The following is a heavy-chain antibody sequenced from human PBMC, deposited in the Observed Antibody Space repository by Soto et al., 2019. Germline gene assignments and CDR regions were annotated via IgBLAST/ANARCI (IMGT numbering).Heavy chain of an antibody. D-gene: IGHD1-1*01. CDR2: IYHDGNT. CDR3: AKLDGGGY. J-gene: IGHJ4*02. Sequence: QVQLQESGPGLVTPSGTLSLTCAVSGGSISSNNWWSWVRQPPGKGLEWIGEIYHDGNTHYNPSLKSRVTISVDKSKNHIALILSSLTAADTAVYYCAKLDGGGYWGQGTLVTVSS. V-gene: IGHV4-4*02. CDR1: GGSISSNNW.